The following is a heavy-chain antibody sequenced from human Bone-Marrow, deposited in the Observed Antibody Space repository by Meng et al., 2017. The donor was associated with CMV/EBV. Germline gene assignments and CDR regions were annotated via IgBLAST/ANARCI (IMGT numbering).Heavy chain of an antibody. D-gene: IGHD3-10*01. V-gene: IGHV5-51*01. CDR3: ARLRTSITHAFDI. CDR2: IYPGDSGT. CDR1: GYSFPSYW. Sequence: KVSCKGSGYSFPSYWIGWVRQMPGKGLEWMGIIYPGDSGTRYSPSFQGQVTISADKSISTAYLQWSSLKASDTAMYYCARLRTSITHAFDIWGQGTMVTVSS. J-gene: IGHJ3*02.